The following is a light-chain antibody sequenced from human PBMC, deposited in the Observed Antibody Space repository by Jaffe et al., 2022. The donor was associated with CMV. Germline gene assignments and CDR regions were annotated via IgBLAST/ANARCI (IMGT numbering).Light chain of an antibody. CDR2: DVS. CDR3: SSYTSSSTLEI. V-gene: IGLV2-14*03. Sequence: QSVLTQPASVSGSPGQSITISCTGTNSDVGGYNYVSWYQQHPGKVPKLMIYDVSSRPSGVSNRFSGSKSGNTASLTISGLQAEDEADYYCSSYTSSSTLEIFGGGTKLTVL. CDR1: NSDVGGYNY. J-gene: IGLJ2*01.